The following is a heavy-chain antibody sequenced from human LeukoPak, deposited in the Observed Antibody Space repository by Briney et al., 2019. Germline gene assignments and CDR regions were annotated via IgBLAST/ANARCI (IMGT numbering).Heavy chain of an antibody. CDR1: GGSISSSSYY. CDR2: IYYSGST. D-gene: IGHD3-9*01. V-gene: IGHV4-39*07. J-gene: IGHJ6*02. Sequence: SETLSLTCTVSGGSISSSSYYWGWIRQPPGKGLEWIGSIYYSGSTYYNPSLKSRVTISVDTSKNQFSLKLSSVTAADTAVYYCARIKRILTGYSYYYGMDVWGQGTTVTVSS. CDR3: ARIKRILTGYSYYYGMDV.